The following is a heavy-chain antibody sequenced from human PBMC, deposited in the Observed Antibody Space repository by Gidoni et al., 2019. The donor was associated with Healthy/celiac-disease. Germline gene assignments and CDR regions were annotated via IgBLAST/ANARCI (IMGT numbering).Heavy chain of an antibody. CDR2: ISGSGGST. CDR1: GFTFRSYA. D-gene: IGHD6-19*01. Sequence: EVQLLESGGGLVQSGGSLRLSCSASGFTFRSYAMSWVRQAPGKGLEWVSAISGSGGSTYYADSVKGRFTISRDNSKNTLYLQMNSLRAEDTAVYYCARVLGTAVAGTLDYWGQGTLVTVSS. V-gene: IGHV3-23*01. CDR3: ARVLGTAVAGTLDY. J-gene: IGHJ4*02.